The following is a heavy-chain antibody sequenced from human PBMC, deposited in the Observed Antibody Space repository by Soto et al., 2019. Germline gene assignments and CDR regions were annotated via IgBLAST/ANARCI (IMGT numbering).Heavy chain of an antibody. D-gene: IGHD1-26*01. J-gene: IGHJ3*02. CDR3: ARDPIYGGKVGDAFDI. Sequence: QVQLVQSGAEVKKPGSSVKVSCKASGGTFSSYAISWVRQAPGQGLEWMGGIIPIFGTANYARKFQGRVTITADESTSTAYMELSSLRSEDTAVYYCARDPIYGGKVGDAFDIWGQGTMVTVSS. V-gene: IGHV1-69*12. CDR2: IIPIFGTA. CDR1: GGTFSSYA.